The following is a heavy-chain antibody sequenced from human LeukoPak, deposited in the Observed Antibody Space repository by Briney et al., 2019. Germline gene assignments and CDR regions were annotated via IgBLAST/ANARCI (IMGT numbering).Heavy chain of an antibody. CDR2: IRYGGRSK. CDR1: GFTFSSYG. CDR3: AKDQDLYCSGGSCYSTLDY. Sequence: PGGSLRLSCAASGFTFSSYGMHWVRQAPGKGLEWVAFIRYGGRSKYYADSVQGRFIISRDTSKNTLYLQVNSLKVEDTAVYYCAKDQDLYCSGGSCYSTLDYWGQGTLVTVSS. V-gene: IGHV3-30*02. D-gene: IGHD2-15*01. J-gene: IGHJ4*02.